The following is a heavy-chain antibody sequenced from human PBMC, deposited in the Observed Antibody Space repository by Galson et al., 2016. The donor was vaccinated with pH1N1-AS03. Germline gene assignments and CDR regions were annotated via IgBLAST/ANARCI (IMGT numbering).Heavy chain of an antibody. V-gene: IGHV3-23*01. D-gene: IGHD2/OR15-2a*01. J-gene: IGHJ4*02. CDR1: GFTFSNYG. CDR2: ISSGNT. CDR3: AKDLHFYDSYYLDY. Sequence: SLRLSCAASGFTFSNYGMSWVRQAPGKGLEWVSDISSGNTYHADSVKGRFTISRDDSKDTLYLQMNSLRAEDTAVYCCAKDLHFYDSYYLDYWGRGTLVIVSS.